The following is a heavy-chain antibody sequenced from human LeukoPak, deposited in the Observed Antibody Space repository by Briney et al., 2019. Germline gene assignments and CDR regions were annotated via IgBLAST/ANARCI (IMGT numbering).Heavy chain of an antibody. CDR1: GGSFSGYY. Sequence: SETLSLTCAVYGGSFSGYYWSWIRQPPGKGLEWLGEINHSGSTNYNPSLKSRVTISVDTSKNQFSLKLSSVTAADTAVYYCARGMGIAAAGIDYWGQGTLVTVSS. CDR3: ARGMGIAAAGIDY. CDR2: INHSGST. J-gene: IGHJ4*02. D-gene: IGHD6-13*01. V-gene: IGHV4-34*01.